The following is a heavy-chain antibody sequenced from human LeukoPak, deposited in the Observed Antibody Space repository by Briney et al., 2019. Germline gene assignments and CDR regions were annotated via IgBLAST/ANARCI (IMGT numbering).Heavy chain of an antibody. D-gene: IGHD3-10*01. Sequence: GGSLRLSCAASGFTFSSYAMSWVRQAPGKGLEWVSAINGSGGSTYYADSVKGRFTISRDNSKNTLYLQMNSLRAEDTAVYYCAKDSVRIRTPTPHYWGQGTLVTVSS. CDR2: INGSGGST. V-gene: IGHV3-23*01. CDR1: GFTFSSYA. CDR3: AKDSVRIRTPTPHY. J-gene: IGHJ4*02.